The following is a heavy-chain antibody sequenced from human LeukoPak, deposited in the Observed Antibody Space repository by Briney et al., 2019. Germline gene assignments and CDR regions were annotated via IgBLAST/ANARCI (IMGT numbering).Heavy chain of an antibody. V-gene: IGHV4-34*01. D-gene: IGHD2-15*01. Sequence: SETLSLICAVYGGSFSGYYWSWIRQPPGKGLEWIGEINHSGSTNYNPSLKSRVTISVDTSKNQFSLKLSSVTAADTAVYYCARRWGYCSGGSCYPYYFDYWGQGTLVTVSS. J-gene: IGHJ4*02. CDR2: INHSGST. CDR1: GGSFSGYY. CDR3: ARRWGYCSGGSCYPYYFDY.